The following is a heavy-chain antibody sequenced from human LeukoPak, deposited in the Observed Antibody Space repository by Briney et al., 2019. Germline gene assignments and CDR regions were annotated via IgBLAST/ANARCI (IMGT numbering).Heavy chain of an antibody. CDR2: INPNSGGT. CDR1: GYTFTGYY. D-gene: IGHD3-9*01. Sequence: ASVKVSCKASGYTFTGYYMHWVRQAPGQGLEWMGWINPNSGGTKYAQKFQGRVTMTRDTSISTAYMELSRLRSDDTAVYYCATDYDIPDAFDIWGQGTMVTVSS. J-gene: IGHJ3*02. V-gene: IGHV1-2*02. CDR3: ATDYDIPDAFDI.